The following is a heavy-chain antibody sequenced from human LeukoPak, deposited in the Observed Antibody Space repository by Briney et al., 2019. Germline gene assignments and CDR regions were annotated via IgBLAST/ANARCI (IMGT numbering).Heavy chain of an antibody. D-gene: IGHD3-22*01. CDR1: GYTFTGYY. CDR3: ARCYYDSSGYFVLYFDY. Sequence: GASVKVSCKASGYTFTGYYMHWVRQAPGQGLEWMGWINPNSGGTNYAQKFQGRVTMTRDTSTSTAYMELRSLRSDDTAVYYCARCYYDSSGYFVLYFDYWGQGTLVTVSS. J-gene: IGHJ4*02. V-gene: IGHV1-2*02. CDR2: INPNSGGT.